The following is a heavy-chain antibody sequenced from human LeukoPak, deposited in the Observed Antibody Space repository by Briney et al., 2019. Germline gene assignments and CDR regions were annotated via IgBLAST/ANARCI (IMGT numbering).Heavy chain of an antibody. CDR2: TYYRSKWYN. V-gene: IGHV6-1*01. Sequence: SQTLSLTCAISGDSVSRKSAAWNWIRQSPSRGLEWLGRTYYRSKWYNDYAVSVKSRITINPDTSKNQFSLKLSSVTAADTAVYYCARNPYYDILTGYYQDWFDPWGQGTLVTVSS. J-gene: IGHJ5*02. CDR1: GDSVSRKSAA. CDR3: ARNPYYDILTGYYQDWFDP. D-gene: IGHD3-9*01.